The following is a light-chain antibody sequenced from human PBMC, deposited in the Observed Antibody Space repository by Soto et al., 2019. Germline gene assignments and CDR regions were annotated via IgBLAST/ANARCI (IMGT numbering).Light chain of an antibody. CDR2: ATS. CDR3: LQSYSAPRA. J-gene: IGKJ1*01. Sequence: PMTQSPSSLSASVGDRVTITCRASQSISRYLNWYQQKPGEAPHLLIYATSNLHSGVPSRFSGSGSGTDFTLTINSLQPEDFATYYCLQSYSAPRAFGQGTKVEIK. V-gene: IGKV1-39*01. CDR1: QSISRY.